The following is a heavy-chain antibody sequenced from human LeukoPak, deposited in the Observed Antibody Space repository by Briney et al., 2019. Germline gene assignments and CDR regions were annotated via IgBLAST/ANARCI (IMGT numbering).Heavy chain of an antibody. D-gene: IGHD2-2*01. V-gene: IGHV1-3*01. CDR3: ARDRGRQLGYCSSTSCLDYGMDV. CDR1: GYTFTSYA. CDR2: INAGNGNT. Sequence: ASVKVSCKASGYTFTSYAMHWVRLAPGQRLEWMGWINAGNGNTKYSQKFQGRVTITRDTSASTAYMELSSLRSEDTAVYYCARDRGRQLGYCSSTSCLDYGMDVWGQGTTVTVSS. J-gene: IGHJ6*02.